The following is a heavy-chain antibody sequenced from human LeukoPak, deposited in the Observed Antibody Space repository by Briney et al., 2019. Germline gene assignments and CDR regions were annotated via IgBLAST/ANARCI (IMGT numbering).Heavy chain of an antibody. CDR3: AREGPYYYDSSGYYPGG. CDR1: GFTFSSYS. Sequence: QPGGSLRLSCAASGFTFSSYSMNWVRQAPGKGLEWVSYISSSSSTIYYADSVKGRSTISRDNAKNSLYLQMNSLRAEDTAVYYCAREGPYYYDSSGYYPGGWGQGTLVTVSS. V-gene: IGHV3-48*01. J-gene: IGHJ4*02. D-gene: IGHD3-22*01. CDR2: ISSSSSTI.